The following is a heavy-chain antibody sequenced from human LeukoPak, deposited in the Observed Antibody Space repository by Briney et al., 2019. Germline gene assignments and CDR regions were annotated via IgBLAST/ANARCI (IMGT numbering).Heavy chain of an antibody. V-gene: IGHV1-69*05. D-gene: IGHD2-15*01. CDR3: ARDPGGYCSGGSCRDNWFDP. Sequence: SVKVSCKASGGTFSSYAISWVRQAPGQGLEWMGGIIPIFGTANYAQKFQGRVTITTDESTSTAYMELSSLRSEDTAVYYCARDPGGYCSGGSCRDNWFDPWGQGTLVTVSS. CDR2: IIPIFGTA. J-gene: IGHJ5*02. CDR1: GGTFSSYA.